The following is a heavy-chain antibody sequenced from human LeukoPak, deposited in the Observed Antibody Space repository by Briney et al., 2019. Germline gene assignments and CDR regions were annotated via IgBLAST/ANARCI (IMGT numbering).Heavy chain of an antibody. D-gene: IGHD3-3*01. V-gene: IGHV3-48*02. Sequence: GGSLRLSCAASGFTFSSYSMIWVRQAPGKGLEWVSYISDSSHAIYHADSVKGRFTISRDNAEDSLYLQMNSLRDEDTAVYYCARDLASDYDFWSGYYFGTYYFDYWGQGTLVTVSS. J-gene: IGHJ4*02. CDR3: ARDLASDYDFWSGYYFGTYYFDY. CDR2: ISDSSHAI. CDR1: GFTFSSYS.